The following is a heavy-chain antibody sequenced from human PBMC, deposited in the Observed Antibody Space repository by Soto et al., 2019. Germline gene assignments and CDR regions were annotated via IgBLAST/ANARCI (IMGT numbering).Heavy chain of an antibody. CDR3: ARARRYNWNYKNWFDP. CDR2: INHSGST. J-gene: IGHJ5*02. Sequence: PSETLSLTCAVYGESFSGYYCSWIRQPPGKGLEWIGEINHSGSTNYNPSLKSRVTISVDTSKNQFSLKLSSVTAADTAVYYCARARRYNWNYKNWFDPWGQGTLVTVSS. CDR1: GESFSGYY. V-gene: IGHV4-34*01. D-gene: IGHD1-7*01.